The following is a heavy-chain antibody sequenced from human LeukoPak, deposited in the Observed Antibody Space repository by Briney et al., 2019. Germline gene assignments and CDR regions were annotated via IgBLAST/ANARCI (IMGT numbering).Heavy chain of an antibody. J-gene: IGHJ4*02. CDR3: ASIYGSGSDRRPN. CDR2: INHSGST. CDR1: GGSFSGYY. Sequence: TSETLSLTCAVYGGSFSGYYWSWIRQPPGKGLEWIGEINHSGSTNYNPSLKSRVTISVDTSKNQFSLKLSSVTAADTAIYYCASIYGSGSDRRPNWGQGTLVTVSS. D-gene: IGHD3-10*01. V-gene: IGHV4-34*01.